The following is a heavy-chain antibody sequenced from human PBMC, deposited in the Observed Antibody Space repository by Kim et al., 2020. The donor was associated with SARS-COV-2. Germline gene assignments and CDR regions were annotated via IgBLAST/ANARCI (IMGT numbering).Heavy chain of an antibody. CDR2: ISYNGSNK. Sequence: GGSLRLSCAASGFTFSSCAIHWVRQAPGKGLEWVAVISYNGSNKNYADSVKGRFTISRDNAKNTLYLQMNSLRAEDTALYYCAREPWSRLLGLTYSYYGVDVCGEEGTVTVSP. V-gene: IGHV3-30-3*01. D-gene: IGHD2-15*01. CDR3: AREPWSRLLGLTYSYYGVDV. CDR1: GFTFSSCA. J-gene: IGHJ6*04.